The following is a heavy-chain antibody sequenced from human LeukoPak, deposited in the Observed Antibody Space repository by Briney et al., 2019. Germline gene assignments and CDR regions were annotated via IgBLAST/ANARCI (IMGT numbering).Heavy chain of an antibody. CDR3: ARDCSSTSCYRGGFDP. Sequence: GGSLRLSCAASGFTFSSYWMTWVRQAPGKGLEWVANIKQDGSEKYYVDSVKGRFTISRDNAKNSLYLQMNSLRAEDTAVYYCARDCSSTSCYRGGFDPWGQGTLVTVSS. V-gene: IGHV3-7*01. J-gene: IGHJ5*02. CDR2: IKQDGSEK. CDR1: GFTFSSYW. D-gene: IGHD2-2*01.